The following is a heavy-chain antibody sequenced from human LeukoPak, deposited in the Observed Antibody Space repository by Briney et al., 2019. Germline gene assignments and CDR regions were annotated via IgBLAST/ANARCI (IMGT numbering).Heavy chain of an antibody. CDR1: GFTFSSYS. V-gene: IGHV3-64*01. J-gene: IGHJ6*02. D-gene: IGHD5-24*01. CDR3: AREEKGDLDV. Sequence: GGSLRLSCAASGFTFSSYSMHWVRQAPGKGLESVSAISSAGESTYYANSVKGRFTISRDNSKNTLYLQMGSLRVEDMAVYYSAREEKGDLDVWGQGTTVAVTS. CDR2: ISSAGEST.